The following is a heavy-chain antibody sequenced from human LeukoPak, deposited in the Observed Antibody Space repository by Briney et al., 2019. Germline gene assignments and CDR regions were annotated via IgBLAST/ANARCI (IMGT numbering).Heavy chain of an antibody. CDR1: GDSITSYY. CDR3: ARAPPPYYYGSGSSVNYFDC. J-gene: IGHJ4*02. V-gene: IGHV4-59*01. Sequence: PSETLSLTCTVSGDSITSYYWSWVRQPPGKGLEWIGYIYYTGSTNYNPSLKSRVTMSVDTSKNQFSLKLTSVTAADTAVYYCARAPPPYYYGSGSSVNYFDCWGPGTLVTVSS. D-gene: IGHD3-10*01. CDR2: IYYTGST.